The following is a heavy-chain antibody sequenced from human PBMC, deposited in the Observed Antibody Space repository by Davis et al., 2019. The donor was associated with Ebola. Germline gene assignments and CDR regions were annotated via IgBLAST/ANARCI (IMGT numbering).Heavy chain of an antibody. CDR1: GGSISSGDYY. CDR2: IFYNGDT. CDR3: ARTMVRGVLAISA. D-gene: IGHD3-10*01. J-gene: IGHJ5*02. Sequence: PSETLSLTCTVSGGSISSGDYYWSWIRQPPGKGLEWIGTIFYNGDTYYNPSLKSRVSISIDTSKNHFSLKLSSVTAADTAVYYCARTMVRGVLAISAWGQGTLVTVSA. V-gene: IGHV4-39*02.